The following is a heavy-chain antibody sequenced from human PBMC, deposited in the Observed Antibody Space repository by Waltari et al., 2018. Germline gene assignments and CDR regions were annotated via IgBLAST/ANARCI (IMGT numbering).Heavy chain of an antibody. V-gene: IGHV4-4*02. CDR3: ARTVTTPSVGYFQH. D-gene: IGHD4-4*01. CDR1: GGSISSSTW. J-gene: IGHJ1*01. CDR2: IYHSGST. Sequence: QVQLQESGPGLVKPSGTLSLTCAVSGGSISSSTWWSWVGQPPGKGLELIGEIYHSGSTNYNPSLKSRVTISVDKSKNQFSLKLSSVTAADTAVYYCARTVTTPSVGYFQHWGQGTLVTVSS.